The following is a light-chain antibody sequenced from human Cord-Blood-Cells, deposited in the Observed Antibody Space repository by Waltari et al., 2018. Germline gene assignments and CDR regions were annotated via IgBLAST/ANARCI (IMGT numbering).Light chain of an antibody. Sequence: QPALPHPPPPPGSPGRPVPIPCPDTSSAVGGYTYVSWYQQHPGKAPKLMIYEVSKRPSGVPDRFSGSKSGNTASLTVSGLQAEDEADYYCSSYAGSNNLVFGGGTKLTVL. CDR3: SSYAGSNNLV. CDR2: EVS. J-gene: IGLJ2*01. CDR1: SSAVGGYTY. V-gene: IGLV2-8*01.